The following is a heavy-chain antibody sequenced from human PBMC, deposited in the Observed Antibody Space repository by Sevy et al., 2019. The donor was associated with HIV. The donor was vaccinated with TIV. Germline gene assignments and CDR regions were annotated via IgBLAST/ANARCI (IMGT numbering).Heavy chain of an antibody. Sequence: SETLSLTCTVSDASINTINYYWGWIRQPPGKGLEWIASIYYSGNTYHNPSLESRVTISVDTSKNQFSLKLNSVTAADMAVYYCVRHRLQRILEAADFDYWGQGTLVTVSS. CDR3: VRHRLQRILEAADFDY. CDR1: DASINTINYY. V-gene: IGHV4-39*01. D-gene: IGHD6-19*01. CDR2: IYYSGNT. J-gene: IGHJ4*02.